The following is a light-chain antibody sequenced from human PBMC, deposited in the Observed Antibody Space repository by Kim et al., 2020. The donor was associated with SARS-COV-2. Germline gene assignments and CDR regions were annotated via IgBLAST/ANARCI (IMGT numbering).Light chain of an antibody. CDR3: HQYNIWPPGWT. V-gene: IGKV3-15*01. CDR2: GAS. Sequence: EIVMTQSPATLSVSPGERATLSCRASQSVSSNLAWYQQKPGQAPRLLIYGASTRATGIPARFSGSGSGTEFTLTISSLQSEDFALYYCHQYNIWPPGWTFGQGTKVEIK. J-gene: IGKJ1*01. CDR1: QSVSSN.